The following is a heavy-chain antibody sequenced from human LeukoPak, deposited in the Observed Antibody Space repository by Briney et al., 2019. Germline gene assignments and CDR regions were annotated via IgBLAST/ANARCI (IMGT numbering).Heavy chain of an antibody. Sequence: KPGGSLRLSCAASGFSFSSYSMKWVRQAPGKGLEWVSSISSSSNYTYYADSVKGRFTISRDNAKNSLYLQMNSLRAEDTAVYYCARVSGTTLNFDYWGQGTLVTVSS. D-gene: IGHD1-7*01. J-gene: IGHJ4*02. CDR3: ARVSGTTLNFDY. CDR1: GFSFSSYS. CDR2: ISSSSNYT. V-gene: IGHV3-21*01.